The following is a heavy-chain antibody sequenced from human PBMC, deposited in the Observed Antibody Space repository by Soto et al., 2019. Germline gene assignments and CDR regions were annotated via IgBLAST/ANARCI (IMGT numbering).Heavy chain of an antibody. D-gene: IGHD6-13*01. J-gene: IGHJ4*02. CDR2: ISYEGNIK. V-gene: IGHV3-30*18. CDR3: AKGGLIAAAGYFDN. Sequence: QVQLVESGGGVVQPGRSLRLSCAASGFTFSSYGMHWVRQAPGKGLEWVAVISYEGNIKYYADSVKGRFTISRDNSKNPLFLQMNSLRPDDTAVYYCAKGGLIAAAGYFDNWGQGTLVTVSS. CDR1: GFTFSSYG.